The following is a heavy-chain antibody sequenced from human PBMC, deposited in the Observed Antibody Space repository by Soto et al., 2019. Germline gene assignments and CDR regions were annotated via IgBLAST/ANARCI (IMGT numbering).Heavy chain of an antibody. CDR1: GGTFSSYA. J-gene: IGHJ4*02. CDR3: ARDRTDYYESSGYYPFDY. D-gene: IGHD3-22*01. CDR2: IIPIFGTA. Sequence: QVQLVQSGAEVKKPGSSVKVSCKASGGTFSSYAISWVRQAPGQGLEWMGGIIPIFGTANYAQKFQGRVTITADEATSTADMELSSLRSEDTAVYYCARDRTDYYESSGYYPFDYWGQGTLVTVSS. V-gene: IGHV1-69*01.